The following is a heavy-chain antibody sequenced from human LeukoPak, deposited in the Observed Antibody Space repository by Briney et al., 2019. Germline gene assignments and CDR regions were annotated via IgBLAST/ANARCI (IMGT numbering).Heavy chain of an antibody. CDR3: AKLESGYDILTGYYSFDY. D-gene: IGHD3-9*01. J-gene: IGHJ4*02. CDR2: ISASGGGT. Sequence: GGSLRLSCAASGFTFSSCAMSWVRQAPGRGLEWVSGISASGGGTYYADSVKGRFTISRDNSKNALYLQMNSLRAEDTAVYYCAKLESGYDILTGYYSFDYWGQGTLVTVSS. V-gene: IGHV3-23*01. CDR1: GFTFSSCA.